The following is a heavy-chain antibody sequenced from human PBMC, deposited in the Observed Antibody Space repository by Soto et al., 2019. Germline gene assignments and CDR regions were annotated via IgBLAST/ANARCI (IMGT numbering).Heavy chain of an antibody. CDR2: ISAYNGNT. J-gene: IGHJ4*02. D-gene: IGHD6-13*01. CDR3: ARDAPVAAVPRDFDY. Sequence: ASVKVSCKASGYTFTSYGISWVRQAPGQGLEWMGRISAYNGNTNYAQKPQGRVTMTTDTSTSTAYMELRSLRSDDTAVYYCARDAPVAAVPRDFDYWGQGTLVTVSS. V-gene: IGHV1-18*01. CDR1: GYTFTSYG.